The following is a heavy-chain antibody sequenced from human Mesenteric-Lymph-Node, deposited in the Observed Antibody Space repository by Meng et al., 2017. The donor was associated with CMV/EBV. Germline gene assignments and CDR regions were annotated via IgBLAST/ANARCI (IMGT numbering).Heavy chain of an antibody. CDR3: ATQGGYSSSSPPFDY. CDR2: IYYSGST. D-gene: IGHD6-13*01. CDR1: GAISSRSYY. J-gene: IGHJ4*02. Sequence: GAISSRSYYWGWIRQPPGKGLEWIGSIYYSGSTYYNPSLKSRVTISVDTSKNQFSLKLSSVTAADTAVYYCATQGGYSSSSPPFDYWGQGTLVTVSS. V-gene: IGHV4-39*01.